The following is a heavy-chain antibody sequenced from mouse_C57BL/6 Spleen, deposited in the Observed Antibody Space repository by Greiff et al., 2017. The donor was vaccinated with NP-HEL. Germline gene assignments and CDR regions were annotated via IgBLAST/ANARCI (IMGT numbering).Heavy chain of an antibody. CDR1: GYTFTSYW. D-gene: IGHD1-1*01. CDR3: ARRGTTVVAKYYFDY. Sequence: QVQLQQPGAELVKPGASVKLSCKASGYTFTSYWMHWVKQRPGQGLEWIGMIHPNSGSTNYNEKFKSKATLTVDKSSSTAYMQLSSLTSEDSAVYYCARRGTTVVAKYYFDYWGQGTTLTVSS. J-gene: IGHJ2*01. V-gene: IGHV1-64*01. CDR2: IHPNSGST.